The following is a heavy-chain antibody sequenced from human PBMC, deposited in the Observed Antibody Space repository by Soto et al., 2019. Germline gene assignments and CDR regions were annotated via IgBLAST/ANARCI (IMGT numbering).Heavy chain of an antibody. CDR1: GGTFSTYA. J-gene: IGHJ3*02. V-gene: IGHV1-69*01. CDR2: IIPIFGTA. Sequence: VSCKASGGTFSTYAISWVRQAPGQGLEWMGGIIPIFGTAKYAQKFQGRVTITADESTSTAYMELSSLRSEDTAVYYCAREIFGVIISGGRDAFDIWGQGXMVTV. D-gene: IGHD3-3*01. CDR3: AREIFGVIISGGRDAFDI.